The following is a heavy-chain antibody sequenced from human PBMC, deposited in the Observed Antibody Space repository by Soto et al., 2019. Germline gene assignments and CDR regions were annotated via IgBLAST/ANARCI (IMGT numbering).Heavy chain of an antibody. CDR3: ASVWFGELLTHYYLDY. V-gene: IGHV4-31*03. D-gene: IGHD3-10*01. CDR2: IYYSGST. Sequence: PSETLSLTCTVSGGSISSGGYYWRWNRQHPGKGLEWIGYIYYSGSTYYNPSLKSRVTISVDTSKNQFSLKLSSVTAADTAVYYCASVWFGELLTHYYLDYWGQGTLVTVSS. CDR1: GGSISSGGYY. J-gene: IGHJ4*02.